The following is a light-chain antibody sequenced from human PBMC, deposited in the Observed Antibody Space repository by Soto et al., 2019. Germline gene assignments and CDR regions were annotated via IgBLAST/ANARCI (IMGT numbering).Light chain of an antibody. CDR2: GAS. CDR1: QSVGSN. CDR3: QQYNKWPRT. V-gene: IGKV3-15*01. Sequence: EIVMTQSPGTLSVSPGERATLSCRATQSVGSNLAWFLQKPGQAPRLLIYGASTRAPGIPARFSGSGSGTEFTLTISSLQSEDFAVYYCQQYNKWPRTFGQGTKVEIK. J-gene: IGKJ1*01.